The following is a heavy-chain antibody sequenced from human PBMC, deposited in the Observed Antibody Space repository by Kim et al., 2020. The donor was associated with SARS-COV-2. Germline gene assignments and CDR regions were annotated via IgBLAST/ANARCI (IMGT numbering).Heavy chain of an antibody. Sequence: GGSLRLSCEASGFTFSSRGMSWVRQAPGKGLEWVASIMGDGGEKYYVDSVKGRFTISRDNAKNSLYLQMNSLRAEDTAMYYCARDFYGSEDHWGQGTLVTVSS. V-gene: IGHV3-7*03. J-gene: IGHJ4*02. CDR1: GFTFSSRG. D-gene: IGHD3-10*01. CDR3: ARDFYGSEDH. CDR2: IMGDGGEK.